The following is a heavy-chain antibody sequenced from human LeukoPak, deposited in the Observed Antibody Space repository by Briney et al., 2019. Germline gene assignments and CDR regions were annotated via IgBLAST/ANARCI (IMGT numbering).Heavy chain of an antibody. CDR3: ARDPSSGWYQAGFDY. CDR1: GGTFSSYA. V-gene: IGHV1-69*01. J-gene: IGHJ4*02. CDR2: IIPIFGTA. Sequence: ASVKVSCKASGGTFSSYAISWVRQAPGEGLEWMGGIIPIFGTANYAQKFQGRVTITADESTSTAYMELSSLRSEDTAVYYCARDPSSGWYQAGFDYWGQGTLVTVSS. D-gene: IGHD6-19*01.